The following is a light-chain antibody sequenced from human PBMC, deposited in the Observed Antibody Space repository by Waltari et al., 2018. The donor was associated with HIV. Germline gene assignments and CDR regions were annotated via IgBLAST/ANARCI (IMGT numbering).Light chain of an antibody. V-gene: IGLV7-46*01. CDR2: DSN. CDR1: AGVFTRGHG. J-gene: IGLJ2*01. Sequence: QPVVTQKASLTVSPGGTVALTCASSAGVFTRGHGPYWFQVRPGQAPKTLIFDSNNRYSWTPARFAGSFRGGKAALTLTGALPEDEADYYCLLSDGGDLVFGGGTKLTVL. CDR3: LLSDGGDLV.